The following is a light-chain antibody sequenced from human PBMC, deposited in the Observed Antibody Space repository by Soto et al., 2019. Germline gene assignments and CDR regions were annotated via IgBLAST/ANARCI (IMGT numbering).Light chain of an antibody. CDR2: GAS. Sequence: EIVLTQSPGTLSVSPGERATLSCRASQSVSSSYLAWYQQKPGQAPRLLIYGASSRATGIPDRFSGSGSGTDFTLTISRLEPEDFAVYYCQQYGSSPYMYTFGQGTKLEIK. CDR3: QQYGSSPYMYT. V-gene: IGKV3-20*01. J-gene: IGKJ2*01. CDR1: QSVSSSY.